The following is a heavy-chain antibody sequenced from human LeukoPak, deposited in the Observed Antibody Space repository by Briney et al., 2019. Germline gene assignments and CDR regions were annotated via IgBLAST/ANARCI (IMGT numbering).Heavy chain of an antibody. Sequence: GGSLRLSCEASGFTFSSYAIRWVRQAPGTGLEWVSSISSSSSYIYYADSVKGRFTISRDNAKNSLYLQMNSLRAEDTAVYYCARDPNGSGSLYYYYGMDVWGQGTTVTVSS. D-gene: IGHD3-10*01. CDR1: GFTFSSYA. J-gene: IGHJ6*02. CDR2: ISSSSSYI. CDR3: ARDPNGSGSLYYYYGMDV. V-gene: IGHV3-21*01.